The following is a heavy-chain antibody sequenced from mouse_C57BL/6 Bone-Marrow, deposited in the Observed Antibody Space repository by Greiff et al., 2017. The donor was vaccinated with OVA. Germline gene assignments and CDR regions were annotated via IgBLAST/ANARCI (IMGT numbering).Heavy chain of an antibody. Sequence: QVQLQQSGPGLVQPSQSLSITCTVSGFSFTSYGVHWVRQSPGKGLEWLGVIWSGGSTDYNAAFISRLSISKDNSKSQVFFKMNSLQADDTAIYYCARPGYYAMDYWGQGTSVTVSS. CDR2: IWSGGST. D-gene: IGHD3-1*01. J-gene: IGHJ4*01. V-gene: IGHV2-2*01. CDR3: ARPGYYAMDY. CDR1: GFSFTSYG.